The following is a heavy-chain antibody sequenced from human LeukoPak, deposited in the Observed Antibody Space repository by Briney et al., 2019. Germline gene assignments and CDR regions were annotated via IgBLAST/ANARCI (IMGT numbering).Heavy chain of an antibody. CDR3: VCLGLGGLSLD. Sequence: GGSLRLSCVVSGFTFSSYGMSWVRQAPGKGLQWVSAISDGGGGTDYADSVKGRFTISRDNAKNTLYLQMNSLRVEDTAVYYCVCLGLGGLSLDWGQGTLVTVSS. D-gene: IGHD3-16*01. CDR2: ISDGGGGT. V-gene: IGHV3-23*01. J-gene: IGHJ4*02. CDR1: GFTFSSYG.